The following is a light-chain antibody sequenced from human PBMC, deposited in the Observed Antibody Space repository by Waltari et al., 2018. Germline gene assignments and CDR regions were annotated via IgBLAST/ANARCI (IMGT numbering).Light chain of an antibody. CDR2: DTS. CDR1: QTVDSF. CDR3: QQRRSWPLT. J-gene: IGKJ4*01. V-gene: IGKV3-11*01. Sequence: EIVLTQSPATLSLSPGERATLPCRASQTVDSFLIWYQQRPGQAPRLRIYDTSDRGTGIPARFSGSGSGTDYTLTISGLEPEDFAVYYCQQRRSWPLTFGGGTKVEIK.